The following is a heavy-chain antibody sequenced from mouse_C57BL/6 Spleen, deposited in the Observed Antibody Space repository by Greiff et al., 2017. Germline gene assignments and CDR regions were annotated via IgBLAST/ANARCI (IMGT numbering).Heavy chain of an antibody. CDR1: GYTFTSYW. Sequence: QVHVKQPGAELVKPGASVKMSCKASGYTFTSYWITWVKQRPGQGLEWIGDIYPGSGSTNYNEKFKSKATLTVDTSSSTAYMQLSSLTSEDSAVYYSARDYCSNYRFAYWGQGTLVTVS. V-gene: IGHV1-55*01. D-gene: IGHD2-5*01. CDR3: ARDYCSNYRFAY. CDR2: IYPGSGST. J-gene: IGHJ3*01.